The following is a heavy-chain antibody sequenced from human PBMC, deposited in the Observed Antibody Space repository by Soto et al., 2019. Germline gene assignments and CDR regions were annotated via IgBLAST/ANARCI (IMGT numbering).Heavy chain of an antibody. CDR1: GFSFSSFE. J-gene: IGHJ6*02. V-gene: IGHV3-48*03. Sequence: GGSLRLSCAGAGFSFSSFEMNWVRQAPGKGLEWVSHISSSGETKHYADSVKGRFTISRDNAKNSVYLQLNSLRAEDTALYYCAGAPASTSTWLQVTQSYYIFYKALDVWGQGTTVTVSS. D-gene: IGHD5-12*01. CDR3: AGAPASTSTWLQVTQSYYIFYKALDV. CDR2: ISSSGETK.